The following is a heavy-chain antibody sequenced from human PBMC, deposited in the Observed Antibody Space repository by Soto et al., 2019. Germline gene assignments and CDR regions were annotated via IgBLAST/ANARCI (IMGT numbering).Heavy chain of an antibody. D-gene: IGHD3-10*01. Sequence: QVQLQESGPGLVKPSETLSLTCTVSGGSISRYYWNWIRQPPGKGLEWIGYIYYSGSTNYNPSLKSRVTLXXDXSXXQFSLKLSSVTAADTAVYYCARDPGSGSYYGWFDPWGQGTLVTVSS. CDR1: GGSISRYY. CDR2: IYYSGST. J-gene: IGHJ5*02. V-gene: IGHV4-59*01. CDR3: ARDPGSGSYYGWFDP.